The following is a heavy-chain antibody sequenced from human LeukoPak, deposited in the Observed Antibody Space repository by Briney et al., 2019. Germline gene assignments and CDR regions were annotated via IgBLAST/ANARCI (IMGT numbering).Heavy chain of an antibody. CDR3: AKDFDSSGSGTFFDY. CDR2: ISGSSGST. D-gene: IGHD3-22*01. Sequence: GGSLRLSCAASGFTFSSYAMSWVRQAPGKGLEWVSAISGSSGSTYYADYVKGRFTISRDNSKNTLYLQMNSLRAEDTAVYYCAKDFDSSGSGTFFDYWGQGTLVTVSS. J-gene: IGHJ4*02. CDR1: GFTFSSYA. V-gene: IGHV3-23*01.